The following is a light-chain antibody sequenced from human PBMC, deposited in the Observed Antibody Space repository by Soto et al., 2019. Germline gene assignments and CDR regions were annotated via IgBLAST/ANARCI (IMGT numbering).Light chain of an antibody. CDR2: EVS. CDR3: NSYTGSSTYV. Sequence: QSVLTQVASVYGSPGQSLPISYTGTSSYVGSYNRVSWYQQPPGAAPKLMIYEVSNRPSGVPDRFSGSKSGNTASLTISGLQAEDEADYYCNSYTGSSTYVFGTGTKVTVL. V-gene: IGLV2-18*02. CDR1: SSYVGSYNR. J-gene: IGLJ1*01.